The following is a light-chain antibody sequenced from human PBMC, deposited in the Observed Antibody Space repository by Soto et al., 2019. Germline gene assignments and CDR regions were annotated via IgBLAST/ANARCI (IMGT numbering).Light chain of an antibody. V-gene: IGLV2-14*01. Sequence: QSALTQPASVSGSPGQSITISCTGTSSDVGGYNYVSWYQQHPSKAPKLMIYNVSNRPSGVSNRFSGSKSGNTASLTISGLQAEDEADYYCSSYTNSNTAVFGGGTQLTVL. CDR2: NVS. CDR1: SSDVGGYNY. CDR3: SSYTNSNTAV. J-gene: IGLJ7*01.